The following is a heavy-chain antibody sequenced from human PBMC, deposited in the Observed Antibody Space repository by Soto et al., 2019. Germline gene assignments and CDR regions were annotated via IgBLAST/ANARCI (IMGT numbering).Heavy chain of an antibody. CDR2: IDPSGGVK. V-gene: IGHV1-46*01. Sequence: QVQLIQFGAEVKKPGASVKVSCRASGYTFTKFHIHWVRQAPGQGLEWMGMIDPSGGVKRDDQSFQGRITMTSDTSTTSVYMELRGLTSEDTAVYYCARDVSGHDNYETIGSYFDHWGPGTLVTASS. CDR1: GYTFTKFH. D-gene: IGHD3-16*01. CDR3: ARDVSGHDNYETIGSYFDH. J-gene: IGHJ4*02.